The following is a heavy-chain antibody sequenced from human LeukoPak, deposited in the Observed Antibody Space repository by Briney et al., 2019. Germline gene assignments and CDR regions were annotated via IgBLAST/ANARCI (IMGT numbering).Heavy chain of an antibody. CDR3: AGGAAAGD. V-gene: IGHV4-59*01. D-gene: IGHD6-13*01. Sequence: SETLSLTCTVSGGSISSYYWSWIRQPPGKGLEWIGYIYYNGGTNYNPSLRSRVAISVDTSKNQFSLKLSSVTAADTAVYYCAGGAAAGDWGQGTLVTVSS. CDR1: GGSISSYY. J-gene: IGHJ4*02. CDR2: IYYNGGT.